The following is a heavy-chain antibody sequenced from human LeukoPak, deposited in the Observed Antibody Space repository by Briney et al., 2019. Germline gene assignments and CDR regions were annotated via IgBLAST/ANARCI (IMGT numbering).Heavy chain of an antibody. J-gene: IGHJ1*01. CDR2: ISGSGVST. V-gene: IGHV3-23*01. CDR3: AKEVSVPIGMH. Sequence: GGSLRLSCAASGFTFSNYAMSWVRQAPGKGLEWVSTISGSGVSTYYADSVKGRFTISRDNSKNTLYLQMNSLRAEDTAVYYCAKEVSVPIGMHWGQGTLVTVSS. D-gene: IGHD2-8*01. CDR1: GFTFSNYA.